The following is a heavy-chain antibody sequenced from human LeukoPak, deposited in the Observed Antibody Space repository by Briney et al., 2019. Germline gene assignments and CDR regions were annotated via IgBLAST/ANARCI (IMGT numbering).Heavy chain of an antibody. Sequence: ASVKVSCKASGGTFSSYTISWVRQAPGQGLEWMGRIIPILGIANYAQKFQGRVTITADKSTSTAYMELSSLRSEDTAVYYCARDETIERYYLDYWGQGTLVTVSS. J-gene: IGHJ4*02. D-gene: IGHD3-9*01. V-gene: IGHV1-69*04. CDR2: IIPILGIA. CDR1: GGTFSSYT. CDR3: ARDETIERYYLDY.